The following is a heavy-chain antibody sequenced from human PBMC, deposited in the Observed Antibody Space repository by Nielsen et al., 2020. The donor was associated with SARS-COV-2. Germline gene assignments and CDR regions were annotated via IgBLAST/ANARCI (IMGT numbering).Heavy chain of an antibody. Sequence: GGSLRLSCAASGFTFDDYAMHWVRQAPGKGLEWVSGISWNSGSIGYADSVKGRFTISRDNAKNSLYLQMNSLRAEDTALYYCAKDPSPSYYGYYFDYWGQGTLVTVSS. CDR3: AKDPSPSYYGYYFDY. V-gene: IGHV3-9*01. CDR2: ISWNSGSI. J-gene: IGHJ4*02. D-gene: IGHD1-26*01. CDR1: GFTFDDYA.